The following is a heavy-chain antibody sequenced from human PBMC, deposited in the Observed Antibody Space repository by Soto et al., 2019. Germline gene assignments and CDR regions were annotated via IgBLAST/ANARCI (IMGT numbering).Heavy chain of an antibody. CDR2: IYWDDDK. V-gene: IGHV2-5*02. CDR1: GFSLSTSGVA. CDR3: AHRPPERGIATFDP. J-gene: IGHJ5*02. Sequence: QITLKESGPTLVKPTQTLTLTCTFSGFSLSTSGVAVGWIRQPPGKALEWLALIYWDDDKRYSPSLKSRLTITEDTSKNQVVLTMTNRDPVDTATYYCAHRPPERGIATFDPWGQGTLVTVSS. D-gene: IGHD1-1*01.